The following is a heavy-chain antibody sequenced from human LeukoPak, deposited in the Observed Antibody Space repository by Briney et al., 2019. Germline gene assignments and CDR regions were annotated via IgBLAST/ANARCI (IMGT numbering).Heavy chain of an antibody. CDR1: GGSISSSSYY. J-gene: IGHJ6*02. CDR3: ASYDVVPAAESYYYYYGMDV. V-gene: IGHV4-39*01. CDR2: IYYSGST. Sequence: SETLSLTCTVSGGSISSSSYYWGWIRQPPGKGLEWIGSIYYSGSTYYNPSLKSRVTISVDTSKNQFSLKLSSVTAADTAVYYCASYDVVPAAESYYYYYGMDVWGQGTTVTVSS. D-gene: IGHD2-2*01.